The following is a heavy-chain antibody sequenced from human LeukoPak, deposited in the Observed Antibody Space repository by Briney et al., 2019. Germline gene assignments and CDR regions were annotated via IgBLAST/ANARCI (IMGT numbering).Heavy chain of an antibody. Sequence: PGGSLRLSCAASGFTFSTYAMTWVRQSPGKGLKWIGEIHHNGTRNYNPSLKSRVTISADTFKNHFSLIVTSLTAADTAVYYCAAAPILRGEGGEHYKYGMDVWGQGTTVIVSS. J-gene: IGHJ6*02. CDR2: IHHNGTR. CDR3: AAAPILRGEGGEHYKYGMDV. CDR1: GFTFSTYAM. V-gene: IGHV4-34*08. D-gene: IGHD2-2*02.